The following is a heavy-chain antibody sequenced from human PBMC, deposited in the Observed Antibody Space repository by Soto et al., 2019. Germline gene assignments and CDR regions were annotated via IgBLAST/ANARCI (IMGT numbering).Heavy chain of an antibody. CDR2: IRSKAYGGTT. CDR3: TRVGSYYDISGYFPDAFDI. J-gene: IGHJ3*02. D-gene: IGHD3-22*01. CDR1: GFTFGDYA. V-gene: IGHV3-49*03. Sequence: SLRLSCTASGFTFGDYAMSWFRQAPGKGLEWVGFIRSKAYGGTTEYAASVKGRFTISRDDSKSIAYLQMNSLKTEDTAVYYCTRVGSYYDISGYFPDAFDIWGQGTMVTVSS.